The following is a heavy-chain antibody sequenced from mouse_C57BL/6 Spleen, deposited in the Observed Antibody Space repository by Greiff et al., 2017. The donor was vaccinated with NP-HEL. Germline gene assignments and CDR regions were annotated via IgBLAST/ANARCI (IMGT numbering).Heavy chain of an antibody. D-gene: IGHD1-1*01. Sequence: QVQLKQSGAELARPGASVKLSCKASGYTFTSYGISWVKQRTGQGLEWLLEIYPIIFNTYYNEKFKGKATLTADKSSSTAYMELRSLTSEDSAVYFCAKATTVVATDYFDYWGQGTTLTVSS. CDR3: AKATTVVATDYFDY. CDR1: GYTFTSYG. CDR2: IYPIIFNT. J-gene: IGHJ2*01. V-gene: IGHV1-81*01.